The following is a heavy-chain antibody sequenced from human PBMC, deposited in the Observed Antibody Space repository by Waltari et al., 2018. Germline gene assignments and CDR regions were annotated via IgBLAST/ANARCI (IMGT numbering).Heavy chain of an antibody. J-gene: IGHJ6*03. D-gene: IGHD3-10*01. V-gene: IGHV4-4*07. CDR2: IYTSGST. CDR1: GGSISSYY. Sequence: QVQLQESGPGLVKPSETLSLTCTVSGGSISSYYWSWIRQPAGKGMEWSGRIYTSGSTNYNPSLKSRVTMSVDTSKNQFSLKLSSVTAADTAVYYCAREVPNYYGSGSYYGKPYMDVWGKGTTVTISS. CDR3: AREVPNYYGSGSYYGKPYMDV.